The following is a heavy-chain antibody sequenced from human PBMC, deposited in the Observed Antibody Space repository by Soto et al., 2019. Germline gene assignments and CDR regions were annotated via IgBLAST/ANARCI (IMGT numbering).Heavy chain of an antibody. D-gene: IGHD2-2*01. Sequence: ASVKVSCKASGYTFTSYGISWVRQAPGQGLEWMGWISAYNGNTNYAQKLQGRVTMTTDTSTSTAYMELRSLRSDDTAVYYCASEGCSSTSCYDYYYGMDVWGQGTTVTVSS. CDR2: ISAYNGNT. CDR3: ASEGCSSTSCYDYYYGMDV. J-gene: IGHJ6*02. V-gene: IGHV1-18*01. CDR1: GYTFTSYG.